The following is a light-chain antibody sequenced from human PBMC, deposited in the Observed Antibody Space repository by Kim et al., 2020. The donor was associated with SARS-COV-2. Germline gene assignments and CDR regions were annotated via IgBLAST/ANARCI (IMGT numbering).Light chain of an antibody. CDR3: QQSYSTPIFT. J-gene: IGKJ3*01. CDR2: AAS. V-gene: IGKV1-39*01. CDR1: QSISSY. Sequence: SVGDRVTITCRASQSISSYLNSYQQKPGKAPKLLIYAASSLQSGVPSRFSGSGSGTDFTLTISSLQPEDFATYYCQQSYSTPIFTFGPGTKVDIK.